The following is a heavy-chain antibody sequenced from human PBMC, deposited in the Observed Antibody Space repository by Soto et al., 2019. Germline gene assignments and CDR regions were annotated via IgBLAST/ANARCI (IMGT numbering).Heavy chain of an antibody. V-gene: IGHV4-34*01. CDR1: GGSFSGYY. D-gene: IGHD2-2*01. CDR2: INHSGST. J-gene: IGHJ6*02. Sequence: QVQLQQWGAGLLKPSETLSLTCAVYGGSFSGYYWSWIRQPPGKGLEWIGEINHSGSTNYNPSLKSRVTISVDTSKNQFSLKLRSVTAADTAVYYCASCSSTSCYYYYGMDVWGQGTTVTFSS. CDR3: ASCSSTSCYYYYGMDV.